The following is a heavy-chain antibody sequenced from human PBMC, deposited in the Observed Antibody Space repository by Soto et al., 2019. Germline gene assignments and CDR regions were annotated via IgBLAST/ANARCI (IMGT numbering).Heavy chain of an antibody. CDR3: ASSIAAADENYYYGMDV. CDR1: GGTFSSYA. CDR2: IIPIFGTA. Sequence: QVQLVQSGAEVKKPGSSVKVSCKASGGTFSSYAISWVRQAPGQGLEWMGGIIPIFGTANYAQKFQGRVTITADKSTSTAYMELSSLRSEDTAVYYCASSIAAADENYYYGMDVWGQGTTVTVSS. D-gene: IGHD6-13*01. V-gene: IGHV1-69*06. J-gene: IGHJ6*02.